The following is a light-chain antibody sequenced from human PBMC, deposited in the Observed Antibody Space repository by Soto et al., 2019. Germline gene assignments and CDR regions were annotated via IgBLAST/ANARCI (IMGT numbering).Light chain of an antibody. CDR1: SSNIGSNY. V-gene: IGLV1-47*02. Sequence: QSVLTQPPSVSGTPGQRVTISCSGSSSNIGSNYVYWYLQLPGAAPKLLIYTNNKRSSGVPDRFSGSKSGTAASLAISGLRSDDEADYYCAAWDDSLSGSWVFGGGTKLTVL. CDR2: TNN. CDR3: AAWDDSLSGSWV. J-gene: IGLJ3*02.